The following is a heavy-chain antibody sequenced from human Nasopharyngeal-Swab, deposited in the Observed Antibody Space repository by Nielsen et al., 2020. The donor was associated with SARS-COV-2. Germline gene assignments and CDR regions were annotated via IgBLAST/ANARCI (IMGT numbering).Heavy chain of an antibody. J-gene: IGHJ6*02. CDR3: ARGQPYYDFWSGYPGGMDV. Sequence: VRQAPGKGLEWVSSISSSSSYIYYADSVKGRFTISRDNAKNSLYLQMNSLRAEDTAVYYCARGQPYYDFWSGYPGGMDVWGQGTTVTVSS. CDR2: ISSSSSYI. V-gene: IGHV3-21*01. D-gene: IGHD3-3*01.